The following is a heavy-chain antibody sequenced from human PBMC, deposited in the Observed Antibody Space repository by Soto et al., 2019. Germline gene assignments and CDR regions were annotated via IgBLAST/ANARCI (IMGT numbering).Heavy chain of an antibody. V-gene: IGHV4-61*08. CDR1: GGSVSSPGQY. J-gene: IGHJ4*02. Sequence: QVPLQESGPGLVKPSETLSLTCSASGGSVSSPGQYWSWIRLPPGKGLEWIGYILYTGSTNYNPSLKSRVAISVDMSKSQISLNLSSVTAADTAVYYCATGTDPYKTGYWGQGTLVSVSS. CDR2: ILYTGST. D-gene: IGHD3-16*02. CDR3: ATGTDPYKTGY.